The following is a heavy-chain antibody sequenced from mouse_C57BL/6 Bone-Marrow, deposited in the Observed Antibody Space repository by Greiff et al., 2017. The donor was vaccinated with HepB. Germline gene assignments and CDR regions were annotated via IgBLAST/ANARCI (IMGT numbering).Heavy chain of an antibody. V-gene: IGHV5-9-1*02. D-gene: IGHD1-1*01. J-gene: IGHJ1*03. Sequence: EVQGVESGEGLVKPGGSLKLSCAASGFTFSSYAMSWVRQTPEKRLEWVAYISSGGDYIYYADTVKGRFTISRDNARNTLYLQMSSLKSEDTAMYYCTRDADYGSSHWYFDVWGTGTTVTVSS. CDR1: GFTFSSYA. CDR2: ISSGGDYI. CDR3: TRDADYGSSHWYFDV.